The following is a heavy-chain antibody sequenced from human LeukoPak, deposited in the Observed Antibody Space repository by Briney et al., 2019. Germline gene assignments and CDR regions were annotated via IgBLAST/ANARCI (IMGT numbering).Heavy chain of an antibody. J-gene: IGHJ4*02. Sequence: GGSLRLSCAASGFTFSGYAMSWVRQAPGKGLEWVSAISGSGGSTYYADSVKGRFTISRDNSKNTLYLQMNSLRAEDTAVYYCANLGGVGATWSYFDYWGQGTLVTVSS. CDR2: ISGSGGST. D-gene: IGHD1-26*01. CDR1: GFTFSGYA. CDR3: ANLGGVGATWSYFDY. V-gene: IGHV3-23*01.